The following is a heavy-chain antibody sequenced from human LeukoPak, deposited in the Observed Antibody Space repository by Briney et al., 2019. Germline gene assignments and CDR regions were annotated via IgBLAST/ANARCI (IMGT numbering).Heavy chain of an antibody. CDR1: GYNFDTYW. Sequence: GDSLKISCKGSGYNFDTYWIVWVRQMPGKGLEWLGHIYPGDSDTKYSPAFQGKVTISADKSISTVYLQWNTLKASDTSTYYCARRPPYGSGIYPLIDVWGQGTTVTVSS. D-gene: IGHD3-10*01. CDR2: IYPGDSDT. V-gene: IGHV5-51*01. CDR3: ARRPPYGSGIYPLIDV. J-gene: IGHJ6*02.